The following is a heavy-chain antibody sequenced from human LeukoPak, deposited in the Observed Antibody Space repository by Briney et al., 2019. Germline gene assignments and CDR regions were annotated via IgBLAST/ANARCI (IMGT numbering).Heavy chain of an antibody. D-gene: IGHD6-13*01. CDR2: ISSSSSYI. CDR3: ASSAVHQNYYFDY. J-gene: IGHJ4*02. Sequence: KTGGSLRLSCAASGFTFSSYWMSWVRQAPGKGLEWVSSISSSSSYIYYADSVKGRFTISRDNAKNSLYLQMNSLRAEDTAVYYCASSAVHQNYYFDYWGQGTLVTVSS. CDR1: GFTFSSYW. V-gene: IGHV3-21*01.